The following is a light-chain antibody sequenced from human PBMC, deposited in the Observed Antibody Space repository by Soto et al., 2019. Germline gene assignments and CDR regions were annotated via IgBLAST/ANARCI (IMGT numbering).Light chain of an antibody. Sequence: EIMMKKSPATLSVNTGERATLSCRASQSVSSNLAWYQQKPGQAPRLLIYDASNRATGIPARFSGSGSGTDFTLTISSLEPEDFAVYYCQQRSNWPRTFGQGTRLEIK. CDR1: QSVSSN. V-gene: IGKV3-11*01. CDR3: QQRSNWPRT. J-gene: IGKJ5*01. CDR2: DAS.